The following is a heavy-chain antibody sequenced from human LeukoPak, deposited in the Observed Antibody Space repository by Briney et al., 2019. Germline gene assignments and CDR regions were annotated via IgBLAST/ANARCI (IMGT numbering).Heavy chain of an antibody. CDR2: IGGRGGST. D-gene: IGHD3-16*01. CDR1: GFVFSSYT. Sequence: GGSLRLSCEAFGFVFSSYTMTWVRQAPGQGLEWVSAIGGRGGSTYYADSVKGRVTISRDNSKNTVSLQMNSLRSDDTAIYYCAKEGGAWGQGTLVVVSS. CDR3: AKEGGA. V-gene: IGHV3-23*01. J-gene: IGHJ5*02.